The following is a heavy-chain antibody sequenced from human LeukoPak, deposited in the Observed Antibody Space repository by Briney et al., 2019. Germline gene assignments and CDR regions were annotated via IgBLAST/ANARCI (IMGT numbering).Heavy chain of an antibody. V-gene: IGHV3-30*04. D-gene: IGHD2-21*02. CDR1: GFTFSSYA. J-gene: IGHJ3*02. Sequence: SGGSLRLSCAASGFTFSSYAMHWVRQAPGKGLEWVAVISYDGSNKYYADSVKGRFTISRDNSKNTLYLQMNSLRAEDTAVYYCARAEGQSFGGDCCDDAFDIWGQGTMVTVSS. CDR2: ISYDGSNK. CDR3: ARAEGQSFGGDCCDDAFDI.